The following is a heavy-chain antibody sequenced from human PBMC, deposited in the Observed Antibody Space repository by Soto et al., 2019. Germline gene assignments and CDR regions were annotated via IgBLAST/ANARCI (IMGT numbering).Heavy chain of an antibody. J-gene: IGHJ3*02. Sequence: QVQLVESGGGVVQPGRSLRLSCAASGFTFSSYAMHWVRQAPGKGLEWVAVISYDGSNKYYADSVKGRFTISRDNSKNTLYLQMNSLRAEDTAVYHCVGGVLDAFDIWGQGTMVTVSS. CDR1: GFTFSSYA. CDR2: ISYDGSNK. CDR3: VGGVLDAFDI. V-gene: IGHV3-30-3*01.